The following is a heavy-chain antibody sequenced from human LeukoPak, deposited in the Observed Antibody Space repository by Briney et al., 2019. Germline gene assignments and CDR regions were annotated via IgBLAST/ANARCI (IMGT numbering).Heavy chain of an antibody. CDR3: ARDVPFSSSWYSYYYGMDV. J-gene: IGHJ6*02. CDR2: IWYDGSNK. CDR1: GFPFSSYG. Sequence: GGSLRLSCVASGFPFSSYGMHWVRQAPGRGLEWVAVIWYDGSNKYYADSVKGRFTISRDNSKNTLYLQMNSLRAEDTAVYYCARDVPFSSSWYSYYYGMDVWGQGTTVTVSS. D-gene: IGHD6-13*01. V-gene: IGHV3-33*01.